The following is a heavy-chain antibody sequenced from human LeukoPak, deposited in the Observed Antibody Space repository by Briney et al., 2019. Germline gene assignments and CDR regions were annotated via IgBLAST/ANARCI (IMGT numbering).Heavy chain of an antibody. J-gene: IGHJ4*02. V-gene: IGHV4-59*01. Sequence: SETLSLTCTVSGGSISSYYWSWIRQPPGXXXEWIGYIYYSGTTNYNPSLKSRVTISVDTSKNQFSLKLSSVTAADTAVYYCAGGVYIAAAQYGYWGQGTLVTVSS. D-gene: IGHD6-13*01. CDR1: GGSISSYY. CDR2: IYYSGTT. CDR3: AGGVYIAAAQYGY.